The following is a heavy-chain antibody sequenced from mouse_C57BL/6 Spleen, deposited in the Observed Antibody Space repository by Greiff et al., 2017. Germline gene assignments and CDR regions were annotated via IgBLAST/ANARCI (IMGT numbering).Heavy chain of an antibody. J-gene: IGHJ4*01. CDR1: GYTFTSYW. D-gene: IGHD1-1*01. V-gene: IGHV1-64*01. CDR3: ARNYYCSSGDYYAMDY. Sequence: QVQLQQPGAELVKPGASVKLSCKASGYTFTSYWMHWVKQRPGQGLEWIGMIHPNSGSTNYNEKFKSKATLTVDKSSSTAYMQLSSLTSEDSAVYYCARNYYCSSGDYYAMDYWGQGTSVTVSS. CDR2: IHPNSGST.